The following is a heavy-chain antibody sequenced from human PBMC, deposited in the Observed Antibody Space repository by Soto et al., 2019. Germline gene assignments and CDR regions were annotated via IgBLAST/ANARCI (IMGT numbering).Heavy chain of an antibody. Sequence: QVQLVDSGGGVVQPGGSLRLSCAASGFTFSSNTMHWVRQGPGKGLEWVGLISYDGSNKYYADSVKGRFTISRDNSKNTPNLQMKSLRAEDTAVYFCARIIVVLIDDAVAMWGEATMVPVSS. CDR1: GFTFSSNT. J-gene: IGHJ3*02. CDR3: ARIIVVLIDDAVAM. V-gene: IGHV3-30-3*01. CDR2: ISYDGSNK. D-gene: IGHD3-22*01.